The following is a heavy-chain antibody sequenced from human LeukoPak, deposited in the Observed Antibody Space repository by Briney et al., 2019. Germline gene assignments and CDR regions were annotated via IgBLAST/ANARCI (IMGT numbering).Heavy chain of an antibody. CDR3: ATGLGHYYAY. D-gene: IGHD3-22*01. V-gene: IGHV3-74*01. J-gene: IGHJ4*02. Sequence: PGGSLRLSCAASGISFNNYWMHWVRQAPGKGLVWVSRVNSDGSSTVYADSVKGRFTISRDNARTTVYLQMSSLRLDDTATYYCATGLGHYYAYWGQGSLVTVSS. CDR1: GISFNNYW. CDR2: VNSDGSST.